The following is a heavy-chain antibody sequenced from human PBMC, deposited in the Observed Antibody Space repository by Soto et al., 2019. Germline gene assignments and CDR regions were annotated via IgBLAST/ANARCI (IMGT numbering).Heavy chain of an antibody. CDR3: TRVWDDFWSGFSWFDP. J-gene: IGHJ5*02. CDR1: GGSISSSNW. Sequence: PSETLSLTCAVSGGSISSSNWWSWVRQPPGKGLEWIGEIYHSGSTNYNPSLKSRVTISVDKSKNQFSLKLSSVTAADTAVYYCTRVWDDFWSGFSWFDPWGQGTLVTVSS. D-gene: IGHD3-3*01. V-gene: IGHV4-4*02. CDR2: IYHSGST.